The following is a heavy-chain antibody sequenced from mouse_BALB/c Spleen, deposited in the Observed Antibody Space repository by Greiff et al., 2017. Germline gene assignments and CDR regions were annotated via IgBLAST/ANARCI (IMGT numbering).Heavy chain of an antibody. Sequence: EVQLQESGGGLVQPGGSLRLSCATSGFTFTDYYMSWVRQPPGKALEWLGFIRNKANGYTTEYSASVKARFTISRDNSKGILYLQMNTLRAEDSATYYSARPLSLRSYDVDYWGQGTSVNVSA. CDR1: GFTFTDYY. V-gene: IGHV7-3*02. CDR3: ARPLSLRSYDVDY. CDR2: IRNKANGYTT. J-gene: IGHJ4*01.